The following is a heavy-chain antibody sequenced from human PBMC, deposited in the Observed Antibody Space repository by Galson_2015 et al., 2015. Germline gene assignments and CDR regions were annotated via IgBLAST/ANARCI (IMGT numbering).Heavy chain of an antibody. Sequence: SLRLSCAASEFTFTSYWMHWVRHVPGKGPVWVSRISGDGSRTNYADSVMGRFTISRDNAKNTLFLQMNSLRAEDTAVYYCARADINGGSYYASWGQGTLVTVS. D-gene: IGHD2-15*01. V-gene: IGHV3-74*01. CDR2: ISGDGSRT. CDR3: ARADINGGSYYAS. CDR1: EFTFTSYW. J-gene: IGHJ4*02.